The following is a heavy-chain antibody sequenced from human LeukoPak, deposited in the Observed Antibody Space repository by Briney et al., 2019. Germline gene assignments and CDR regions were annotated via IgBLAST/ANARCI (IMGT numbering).Heavy chain of an antibody. CDR2: MNPNSGNT. CDR1: GYTFTSYD. V-gene: IGHV1-8*01. Sequence: GASVKVSCKASGYTFTSYDINWVRQATGQGLEWMGWMNPNSGNTGYAQKFQGRVTITADESTSTAYMELSSLRSEDTAVYYCARTFLEWLIFDYWGQGTLVTVSS. D-gene: IGHD3-3*01. CDR3: ARTFLEWLIFDY. J-gene: IGHJ4*02.